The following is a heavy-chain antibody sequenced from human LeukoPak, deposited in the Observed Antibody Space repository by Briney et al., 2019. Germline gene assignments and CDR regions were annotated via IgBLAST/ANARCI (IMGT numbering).Heavy chain of an antibody. Sequence: PGGSLRLSCAASGFIFSDNYMSWIRQAPGKGLEWISYISSSGGTTYYSDSVKGRFTISRDNAKNSVFLQMNSLRAEDTAVYYCARDLAASWGQGTLVTVSS. V-gene: IGHV3-11*04. CDR1: GFIFSDNY. CDR2: ISSSGGTT. J-gene: IGHJ5*02. CDR3: ARDLAAS.